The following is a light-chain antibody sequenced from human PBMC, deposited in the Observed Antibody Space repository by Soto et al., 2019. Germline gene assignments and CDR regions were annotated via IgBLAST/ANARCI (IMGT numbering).Light chain of an antibody. Sequence: QSVLTQPRSVSGSSGQSVTISCTGTSSDVGGYNYVSWYQQHPGKAPKLMIYDVSKRPSGVPDRFSGSKSGNTASLTISGLQAEDEADYYCCSYAGSYRGVFGTGTKVTVL. V-gene: IGLV2-11*01. CDR3: CSYAGSYRGV. CDR2: DVS. J-gene: IGLJ1*01. CDR1: SSDVGGYNY.